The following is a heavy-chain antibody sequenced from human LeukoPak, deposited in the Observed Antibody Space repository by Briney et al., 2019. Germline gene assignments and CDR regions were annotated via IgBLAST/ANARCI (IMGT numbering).Heavy chain of an antibody. J-gene: IGHJ4*02. CDR1: GFPFSSYI. Sequence: GGSLRLSCAASGFPFSSYIMNWVRQAPGKGLEWVAFIQYDGGDKYYADSVKGRFAISRDNSKNTLYLQMNSLRPNDTAVYYCARGKVGGSSVHLDYWGQGTLVTVSS. V-gene: IGHV3-30*09. CDR3: ARGKVGGSSVHLDY. CDR2: IQYDGGDK. D-gene: IGHD2-15*01.